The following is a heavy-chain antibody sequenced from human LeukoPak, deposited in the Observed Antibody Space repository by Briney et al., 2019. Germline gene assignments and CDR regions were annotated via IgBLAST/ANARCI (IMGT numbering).Heavy chain of an antibody. CDR2: INHSGST. CDR1: GGSFSGYY. Sequence: PSETLSLTCAVYGGSFSGYYWSWIRQPPGKGLEWIGEINHSGSTNYNPSLKSRVTISVDTSKNQFSLKLSSVTAADTAVYYCARGPYGKLDYWGQGTLVTVSS. CDR3: ARGPYGKLDY. D-gene: IGHD4-17*01. V-gene: IGHV4-34*01. J-gene: IGHJ4*02.